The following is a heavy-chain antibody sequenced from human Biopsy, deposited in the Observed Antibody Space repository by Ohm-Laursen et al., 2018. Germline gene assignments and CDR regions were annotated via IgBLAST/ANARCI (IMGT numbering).Heavy chain of an antibody. J-gene: IGHJ6*02. CDR2: INPNRGNA. CDR1: GYTFAGYY. Sequence: VSSVTVSCNASGYTFAGYYLHWVRQAPGHGLEWMGWINPNRGNANYAQSFQGRLTVTRDTSISTAYMELTSLTFDDTAIYYCARVPAYPSIDGYYGLDLWGQGTTVIVSS. V-gene: IGHV1-2*02. D-gene: IGHD3-9*01. CDR3: ARVPAYPSIDGYYGLDL.